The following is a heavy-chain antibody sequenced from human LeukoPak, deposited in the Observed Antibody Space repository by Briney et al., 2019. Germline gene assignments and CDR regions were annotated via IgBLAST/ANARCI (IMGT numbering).Heavy chain of an antibody. CDR1: GGIFNNYA. Sequence: VASVRVSCKASGGIFNNYALNWMRQAPGQGLEWMGGIIPMSDTANYPQKSRGRLTITADIPTSTVYMELSSLRSEDTAVYYCAREDDTGRYMGDDAFDIWGQGTMVTVSS. CDR3: AREDDTGRYMGDDAFDI. D-gene: IGHD1-26*01. CDR2: IIPMSDTA. V-gene: IGHV1-69*06. J-gene: IGHJ3*02.